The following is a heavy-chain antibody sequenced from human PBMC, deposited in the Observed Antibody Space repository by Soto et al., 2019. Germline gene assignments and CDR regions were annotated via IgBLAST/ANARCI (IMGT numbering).Heavy chain of an antibody. V-gene: IGHV1-46*03. CDR2: INPSGGST. CDR3: ARDSRPPPREYYFDY. CDR1: GYTFTSYY. Sequence: RASVKVSCKASGYTFTSYYMHWVRQAPGQGLEWMGIINPSGGSTSYAQKFQGRVTMTRDTSTSTVYMELSSLRSEDTAVYYCARDSRPPPREYYFDYWGQGTLVTVSS. J-gene: IGHJ4*02.